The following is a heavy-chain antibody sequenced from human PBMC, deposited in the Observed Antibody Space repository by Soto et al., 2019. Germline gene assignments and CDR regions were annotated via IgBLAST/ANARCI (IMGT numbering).Heavy chain of an antibody. CDR3: ARKGGSPYNWFDP. D-gene: IGHD5-12*01. CDR2: IYYSGST. CDR1: GYSISSSNW. Sequence: SETLSLTCAVSGYSISSSNWWGWIRQPPGKGLEWIGYIYYSGSTYYNPSLKSRVTMSVDTSKNQFSLKLSSVTAVDTAVYYCARKGGSPYNWFDPWGQGTLVTVSS. J-gene: IGHJ5*02. V-gene: IGHV4-28*01.